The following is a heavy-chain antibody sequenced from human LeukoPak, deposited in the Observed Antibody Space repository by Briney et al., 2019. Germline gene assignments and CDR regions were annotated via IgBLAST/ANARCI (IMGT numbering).Heavy chain of an antibody. CDR1: GFTFSTYW. V-gene: IGHV3-74*01. Sequence: PGGSLRLSCAASGFTFSTYWMHWVRQVPGKGLVWVSRINGDGSSTNYADSVRGRFTISRDNAKNTLYLQMNSLRAEDTAVYYCANIFIDSWGQGTLVTVSS. J-gene: IGHJ5*01. CDR2: INGDGSST. D-gene: IGHD2-21*01. CDR3: ANIFIDS.